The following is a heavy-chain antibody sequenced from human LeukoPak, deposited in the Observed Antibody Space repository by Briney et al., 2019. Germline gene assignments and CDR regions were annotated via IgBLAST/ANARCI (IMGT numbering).Heavy chain of an antibody. D-gene: IGHD1-26*01. Sequence: GGSLRLSCAASGFTFNKYDMHWVRQAPGKGLVWVSRINSDGSSTSYADSVKGRFTISRDNAKNTLYLQMSSLRAEDTAVYYCARGYSGTYRFGYWGQGTLVTVSS. J-gene: IGHJ4*02. CDR2: INSDGSST. CDR1: GFTFNKYD. V-gene: IGHV3-74*01. CDR3: ARGYSGTYRFGY.